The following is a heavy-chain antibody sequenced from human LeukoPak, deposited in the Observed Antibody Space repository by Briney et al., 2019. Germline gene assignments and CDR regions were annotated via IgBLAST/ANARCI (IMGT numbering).Heavy chain of an antibody. J-gene: IGHJ4*02. CDR2: IYYSGST. Sequence: PSETLSLTRTVSGGSISSSSYYWGWIRQPPGKGLEWIGSIYYSGSTYYNPSLKSRVTISVDTSKNQFSLKLSSVTAADTAVYYCARPTQTYFDYWGQETLVTVSS. CDR3: ARPTQTYFDY. CDR1: GGSISSSSYY. V-gene: IGHV4-39*01.